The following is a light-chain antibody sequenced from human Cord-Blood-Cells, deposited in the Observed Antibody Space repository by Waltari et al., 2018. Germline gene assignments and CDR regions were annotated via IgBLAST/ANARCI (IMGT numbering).Light chain of an antibody. J-gene: IGKJ4*01. CDR1: QGISSA. Sequence: AIQLTQSPSSLSASVGDRVTITCRASQGISSALAWYQQKPGKAPKLLIYDASSVESGVPSRFSGRRSGTDFTLTISSMQPEDFATDCCQQFNSYPLTFGGRTKVEIK. V-gene: IGKV1-13*02. CDR2: DAS. CDR3: QQFNSYPLT.